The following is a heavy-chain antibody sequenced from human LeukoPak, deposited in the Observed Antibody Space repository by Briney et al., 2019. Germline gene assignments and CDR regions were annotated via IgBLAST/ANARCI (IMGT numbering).Heavy chain of an antibody. Sequence: NPSETLSLTCAVYGGSFSGYYWSWIRQPPGKGLEWIGEINHSGSTNYNPSLKSRVTISVDTSKNQFSLKLSSVTAADTAVYYCARDRAPWRGGLFTQPAHLYQQRAFDIWGQGTMVTVSS. CDR2: INHSGST. V-gene: IGHV4-34*01. CDR1: GGSFSGYY. CDR3: ARDRAPWRGGLFTQPAHLYQQRAFDI. D-gene: IGHD3-10*01. J-gene: IGHJ3*02.